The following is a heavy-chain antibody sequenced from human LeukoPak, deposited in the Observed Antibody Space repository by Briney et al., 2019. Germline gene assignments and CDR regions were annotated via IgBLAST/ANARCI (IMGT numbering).Heavy chain of an antibody. V-gene: IGHV1-18*01. CDR3: AREYNFWSGYYMGYYYGMDV. D-gene: IGHD3-3*01. J-gene: IGHJ6*02. CDR1: GYTFTSYG. Sequence: ASVKVSCKASGYTFTSYGISWVRQAPGQGLEWMGWISAYNGNTNYAQKLQGRVTMTTDTSTSTAYMELRSLRSDDTAVYYCAREYNFWSGYYMGYYYGMDVWGQGTTVTVSS. CDR2: ISAYNGNT.